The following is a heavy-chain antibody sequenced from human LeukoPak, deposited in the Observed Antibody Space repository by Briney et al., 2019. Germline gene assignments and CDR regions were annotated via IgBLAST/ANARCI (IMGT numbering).Heavy chain of an antibody. J-gene: IGHJ4*02. CDR3: AKSQHPLIVGATPAAY. V-gene: IGHV3-30*18. Sequence: PGGSLRLSCAASGFTVSSNYMSWVRQAPGKGLEWVAVISYDGSNKYYADSVKGRFTISRDNSKNTLYLQMNSLRAEDTAVYYCAKSQHPLIVGATPAAYWGQGTLVTVSS. CDR1: GFTVSSNY. CDR2: ISYDGSNK. D-gene: IGHD1-26*01.